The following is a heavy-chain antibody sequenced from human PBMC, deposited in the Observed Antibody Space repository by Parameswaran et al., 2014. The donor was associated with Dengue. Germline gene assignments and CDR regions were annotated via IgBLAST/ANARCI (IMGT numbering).Heavy chain of an antibody. J-gene: IGHJ3*02. CDR3: AHSHFVPVDAFDI. CDR2: IYWNDDK. V-gene: IGHV2-5*01. D-gene: IGHD3-3*02. Sequence: WIRQPPGKALEWLALIYWNDDKHYSPSLKSRLTITKDTSKNQVVLTMTNMDPVDTATYYCAHSHFVPVDAFDIWGPRDNGHRLL.